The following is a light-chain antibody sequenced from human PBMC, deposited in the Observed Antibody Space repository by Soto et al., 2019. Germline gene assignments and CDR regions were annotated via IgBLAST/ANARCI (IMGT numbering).Light chain of an antibody. V-gene: IGLV2-23*01. J-gene: IGLJ1*01. CDR2: EAT. Sequence: QSALTQPASVSGSPGQSISISCTGTSSDVGSYNLVSWYQQHPGKAPKFMIYEATKRPSGVSNRFSGSKSGNTASLTISGLQAEDEADYYCCSYAGSSTYVFGTGTKLTVL. CDR3: CSYAGSSTYV. CDR1: SSDVGSYNL.